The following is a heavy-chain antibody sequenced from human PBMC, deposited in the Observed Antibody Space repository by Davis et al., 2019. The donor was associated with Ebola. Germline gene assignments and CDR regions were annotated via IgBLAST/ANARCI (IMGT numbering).Heavy chain of an antibody. CDR1: GFTFSTYA. Sequence: GESLKISCAASGFTFSTYAMYWVRQAPGKGLEWVALISYDGSDKYYADSVKGRFTISRDNSKNTLYLQMNSLRAEDTAIYYCTKVLLVWGQGTLVTVSS. CDR2: ISYDGSDK. J-gene: IGHJ4*02. D-gene: IGHD3-10*01. CDR3: TKVLLV. V-gene: IGHV3-30-3*01.